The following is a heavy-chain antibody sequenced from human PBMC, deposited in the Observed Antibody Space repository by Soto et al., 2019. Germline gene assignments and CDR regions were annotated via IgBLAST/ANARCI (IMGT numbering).Heavy chain of an antibody. CDR2: TYYNGNA. CDR1: GGSIDRSNYY. CDR3: ARHFVAVVIKGWGY. D-gene: IGHD3-22*01. Sequence: SETLSLTCTVSGGSIDRSNYYWDWIRQPPGKGLEWVGTTYYNGNAYYNPSLKSRVTMSVDTSMNQFSLKLISVTAADTSVYYCARHFVAVVIKGWGYWGQGTLVTGS. J-gene: IGHJ4*02. V-gene: IGHV4-39*01.